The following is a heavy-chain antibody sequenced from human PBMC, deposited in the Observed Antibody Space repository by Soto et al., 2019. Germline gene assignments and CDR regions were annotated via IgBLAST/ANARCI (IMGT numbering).Heavy chain of an antibody. D-gene: IGHD6-19*01. Sequence: EVQLVESGGGSVQPGGSLRLSCAASGFTFSTFSMNWVRQAPGRGLEWISYISGGGRPISYADSVQGRFTISRDNAKNSLYLPMDSLTDEDTAVYYCARDLGWAFDSWGQGTLVTVSS. J-gene: IGHJ4*02. CDR1: GFTFSTFS. V-gene: IGHV3-48*02. CDR2: ISGGGRPI. CDR3: ARDLGWAFDS.